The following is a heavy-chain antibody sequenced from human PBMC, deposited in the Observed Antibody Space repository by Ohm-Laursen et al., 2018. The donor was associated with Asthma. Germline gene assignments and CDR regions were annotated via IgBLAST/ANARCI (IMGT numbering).Heavy chain of an antibody. Sequence: GTLSLTCTVSGGSVSSGSYYWIWIRQPPGRGLEFIGYVYHTGSTIYNPSLKGRVTISVDTSKNHFSLWLTSVTSADTAVYYCARGGNSREFDYWGQGTLVTVSS. CDR1: GGSVSSGSYY. V-gene: IGHV4-61*03. CDR2: VYHTGST. CDR3: ARGGNSREFDY. D-gene: IGHD4-23*01. J-gene: IGHJ4*02.